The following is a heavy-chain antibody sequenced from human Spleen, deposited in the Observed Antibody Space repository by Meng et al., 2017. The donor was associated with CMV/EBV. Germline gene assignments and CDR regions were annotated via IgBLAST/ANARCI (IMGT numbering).Heavy chain of an antibody. CDR1: GFTFSSYA. CDR2: ISYDGSNK. Sequence: GESLKSSCAASGFTFSSYAMHWVRQAPGKGLEWVAVISYDGSNKYYADSVKGRFTISRDNSKNTLYLQMNSLRAEDTAVYYCARPSYQLLYRGCDYWGQGTLVTVSS. V-gene: IGHV3-30*04. J-gene: IGHJ4*02. CDR3: ARPSYQLLYRGCDY. D-gene: IGHD2-2*02.